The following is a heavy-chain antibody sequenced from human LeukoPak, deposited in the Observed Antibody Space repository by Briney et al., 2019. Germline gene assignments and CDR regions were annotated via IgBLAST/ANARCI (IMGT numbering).Heavy chain of an antibody. V-gene: IGHV3-21*01. J-gene: IGHJ4*02. Sequence: GGSLRLSCAASGFTFSSYNMNWVRQAPGKGLEWVSSISSSSTYIYYADSVKGRFTISRDNAKNSLYLQMNSLRAEDTAVYYCACGAGVGSYSDIDYWGQGTLVTVSS. D-gene: IGHD4-17*01. CDR3: ACGAGVGSYSDIDY. CDR2: ISSSSTYI. CDR1: GFTFSSYN.